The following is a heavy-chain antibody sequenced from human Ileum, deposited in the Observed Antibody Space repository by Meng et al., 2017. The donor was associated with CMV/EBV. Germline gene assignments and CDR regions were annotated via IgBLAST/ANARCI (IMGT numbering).Heavy chain of an antibody. CDR3: ARDTRARVYGSGSPIGRPLGD. Sequence: ASVKVSCKGSGYPFNAYGIHWVRQAPGQGLEWMGWISAYNGDTSYEENLQKRVTMTTDTSTSTVYMDLRSLTDDDTAVYYCARDTRARVYGSGSPIGRPLGDWGQGTLVTVSS. CDR1: GYPFNAYG. J-gene: IGHJ4*02. V-gene: IGHV1-18*01. D-gene: IGHD3-10*01. CDR2: ISAYNGDT.